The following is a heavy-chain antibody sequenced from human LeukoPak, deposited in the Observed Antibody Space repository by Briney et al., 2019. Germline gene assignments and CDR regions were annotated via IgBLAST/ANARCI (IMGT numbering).Heavy chain of an antibody. J-gene: IGHJ3*02. CDR3: ARIPYYYDSSGYSDDAFDI. D-gene: IGHD3-22*01. V-gene: IGHV4-39*01. CDR2: IYYSGST. Sequence: SETLSLTCTVSGGSISSSSYYWGWIRQPPGKGLEWIGSIYYSGSTYYNPSLKSRVTISVDTSKNQFSLKLSSVTAADTAVYYCARIPYYYDSSGYSDDAFDIWGQGTMVTVSS. CDR1: GGSISSSSYY.